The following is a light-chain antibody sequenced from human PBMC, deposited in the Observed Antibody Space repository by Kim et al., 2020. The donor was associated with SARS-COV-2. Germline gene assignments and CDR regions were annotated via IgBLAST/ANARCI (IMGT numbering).Light chain of an antibody. Sequence: GKTVKRTGQGDRVRSYYASGDQQKTGQAPVLGIDGKNNRPTGIPDRCSGSSSGNTASLTITGAQAEDEADYYCNSRDSSGNHLVFGGGTQLTVL. CDR2: GKN. J-gene: IGLJ3*02. CDR1: RVRSYY. V-gene: IGLV3-19*01. CDR3: NSRDSSGNHLV.